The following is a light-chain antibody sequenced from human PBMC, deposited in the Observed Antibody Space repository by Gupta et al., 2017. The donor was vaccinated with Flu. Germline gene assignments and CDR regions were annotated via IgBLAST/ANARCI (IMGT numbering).Light chain of an antibody. CDR1: QGISRL. J-gene: IGKJ2*01. CDR3: QQANSFLYT. CDR2: GAS. V-gene: IGKV1-12*01. Sequence: LTPSPSSVSASVGDVVTITCRASQGISRLLAWYQQKPGKAPRLLIYGASSLQSGVPSRFSGSGSGTDFTLTISSLQPEDFATYYCQQANSFLYTFGQGTKLEI.